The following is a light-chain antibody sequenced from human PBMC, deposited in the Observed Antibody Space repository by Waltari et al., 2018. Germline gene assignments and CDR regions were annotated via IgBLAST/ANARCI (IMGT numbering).Light chain of an antibody. V-gene: IGKV1-27*01. CDR2: ASS. CDR1: QGINKE. CDR3: QQDYRTPFT. Sequence: IQMTQSPSSLSASVGDRITVTCRASQGINKELSWYQQKPGKAPTLRIYASSSLQTGVSSRFSGSGSGTDFTLTINSLQPEDVATYYCQQDYRTPFTFGPGTKLDI. J-gene: IGKJ3*01.